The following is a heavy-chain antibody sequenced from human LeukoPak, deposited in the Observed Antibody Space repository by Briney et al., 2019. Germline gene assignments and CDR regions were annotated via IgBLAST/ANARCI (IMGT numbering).Heavy chain of an antibody. CDR2: ISSSSSYI. Sequence: GGSLRLSCAASGFTFSSYSMNWVRQAPGKGLEWVSSISSSSSYIYYADSVKSRFTISRDNAKNSLYLQMNSLRAEDTAVYYCARDRSTSSNSIYYFDYWGQGTLVTVSS. CDR3: ARDRSTSSNSIYYFDY. J-gene: IGHJ4*02. V-gene: IGHV3-21*01. D-gene: IGHD2-2*01. CDR1: GFTFSSYS.